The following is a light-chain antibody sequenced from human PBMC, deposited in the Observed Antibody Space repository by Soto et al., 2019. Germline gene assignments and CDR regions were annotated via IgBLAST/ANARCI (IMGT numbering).Light chain of an antibody. CDR3: QQYGSSAPYT. Sequence: EIVLTQSPGTLSLSPGERATLSCRASQSVRSNYLAWYQQKPGQAPRLPIFAASSRASDIPDRFSGSGSGTDFTLTISRLEPEDFAVYYCQQYGSSAPYTFGQATKVDIK. V-gene: IGKV3-20*01. J-gene: IGKJ2*01. CDR1: QSVRSNY. CDR2: AAS.